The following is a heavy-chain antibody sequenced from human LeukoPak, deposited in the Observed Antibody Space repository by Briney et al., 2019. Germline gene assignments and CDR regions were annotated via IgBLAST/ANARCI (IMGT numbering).Heavy chain of an antibody. V-gene: IGHV3-74*01. Sequence: SGGSLRLSCAASGFTFSSYAMSWVRQAPGKGLEWVSRIKTDGTNTIYADFVEGRFTISRDNARNTLYLQMSSLRAGDTAVYYCGGSEDGYIDYWGQGTLVTVSS. J-gene: IGHJ4*02. CDR1: GFTFSSYA. CDR2: IKTDGTNT. CDR3: GGSEDGYIDY. D-gene: IGHD5-24*01.